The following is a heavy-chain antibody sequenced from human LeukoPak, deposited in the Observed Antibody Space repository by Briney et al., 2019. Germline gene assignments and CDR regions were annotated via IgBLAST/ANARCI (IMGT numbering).Heavy chain of an antibody. CDR2: IKQDGSEK. CDR1: GFTFSSYW. Sequence: GGSLRLSCAASGFTFSSYWMSWVRQAPGKGLGWVANIKQDGSEKYYVDSVKGRFTISRGNAKNSLYLQMNSLRAEDTAVYYCARDSSGWYRFDYWGQGTLVTVSS. CDR3: ARDSSGWYRFDY. V-gene: IGHV3-7*01. J-gene: IGHJ4*02. D-gene: IGHD6-19*01.